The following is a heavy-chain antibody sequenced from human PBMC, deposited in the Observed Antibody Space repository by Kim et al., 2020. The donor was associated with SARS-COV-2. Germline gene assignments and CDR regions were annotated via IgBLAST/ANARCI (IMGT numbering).Heavy chain of an antibody. J-gene: IGHJ6*02. CDR3: ASLAHSVLRFLEGRPRMSYYYGMDV. CDR1: GFTFSSYW. CDR2: IKQDGSEK. V-gene: IGHV3-7*01. D-gene: IGHD3-3*01. Sequence: GGSLRLSCAASGFTFSSYWMSWVRQAPGKGLEWVANIKQDGSEKYYVDSVKGRFTISRDNAKNSLYLQMNSLRAEDTAVYYCASLAHSVLRFLEGRPRMSYYYGMDVWGQGTTVTVSS.